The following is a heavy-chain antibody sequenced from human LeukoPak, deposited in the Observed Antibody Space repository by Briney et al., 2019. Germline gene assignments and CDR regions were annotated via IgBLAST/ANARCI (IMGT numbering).Heavy chain of an antibody. CDR2: ICNSGST. V-gene: IGHV4-31*03. CDR1: GGAISGGAYC. D-gene: IGHD3-10*01. Sequence: SETLSLTCTGSGGAISGGAYCWSWIRQHPGKGLESIGFICNSGSTDYNPSLKTRATISVDMSNSQFSLKLRSVTAADTAVYYCARDEAGARFGAYYMDVWGKGTTVTVSS. CDR3: ARDEAGARFGAYYMDV. J-gene: IGHJ6*03.